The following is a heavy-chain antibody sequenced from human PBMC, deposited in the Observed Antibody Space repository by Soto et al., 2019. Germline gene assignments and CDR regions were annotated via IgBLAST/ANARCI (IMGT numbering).Heavy chain of an antibody. CDR2: ISSSSSYI. J-gene: IGHJ6*02. Sequence: GGSLRLSCAASGFTFSSYSMNWVRQAPGKGLEWVSSISSSSSYIYYADSVKGRFTISRDNAKNSLYLQMNSLRAEDTAVYYSARDGYDFWSGSPDYYYYYGMDVWGQGTTFTVSS. D-gene: IGHD3-3*01. CDR3: ARDGYDFWSGSPDYYYYYGMDV. V-gene: IGHV3-21*01. CDR1: GFTFSSYS.